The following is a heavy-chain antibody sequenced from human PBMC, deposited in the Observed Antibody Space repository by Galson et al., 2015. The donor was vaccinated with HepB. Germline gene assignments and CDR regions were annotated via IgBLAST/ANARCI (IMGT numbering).Heavy chain of an antibody. J-gene: IGHJ4*02. Sequence: SLRLSCAASGFTFSSYGMHWVRQAPGKGLEWVAVIWYDGSNKYYADSVKGRFTISRDNSKNTLYLQMNSLRAEDTAVYYCARDTNTVRYSSGWLSDYWGQGTLVTVSS. CDR2: IWYDGSNK. V-gene: IGHV3-33*01. CDR1: GFTFSSYG. D-gene: IGHD6-19*01. CDR3: ARDTNTVRYSSGWLSDY.